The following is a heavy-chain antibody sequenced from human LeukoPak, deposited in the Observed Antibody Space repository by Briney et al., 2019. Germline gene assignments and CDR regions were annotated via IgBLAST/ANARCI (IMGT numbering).Heavy chain of an antibody. V-gene: IGHV3-30*01. CDR2: ISYDGSNK. CDR3: ARVVDSSGGEAFDI. J-gene: IGHJ3*02. CDR1: GFTFSSYA. D-gene: IGHD6-19*01. Sequence: PGRSLRLSCAASGFTFSSYAMHWVRQAPGKGLEWVAVISYDGSNKYYADSVKGRFTISRDNSKNTLYLQMNSLRAEDTAVYYCARVVDSSGGEAFDIWGQGTMVTVSS.